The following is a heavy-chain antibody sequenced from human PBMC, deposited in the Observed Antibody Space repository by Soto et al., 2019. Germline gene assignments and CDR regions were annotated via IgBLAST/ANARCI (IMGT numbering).Heavy chain of an antibody. CDR1: GFTFSSYG. CDR2: ISYDGSNK. CDR3: AKDLTYYDILTGGFDY. J-gene: IGHJ4*02. Sequence: PGGSLRLSCAASGFTFSSYGMHWVRQAPGKRLEWVAVISYDGSNKYYADSVKGRFTISRDNSKNTLYLQMNSLRAEDTAVYYCAKDLTYYDILTGGFDYWGQGTLVTVSS. V-gene: IGHV3-30*18. D-gene: IGHD3-9*01.